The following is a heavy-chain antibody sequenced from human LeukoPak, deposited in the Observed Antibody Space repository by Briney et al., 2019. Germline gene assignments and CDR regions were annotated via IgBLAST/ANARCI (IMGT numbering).Heavy chain of an antibody. Sequence: SVKVSCXASGGTFSSYAISWVRQAPRQGLEWMARIIPIFGTANYAQKFQGRVTITTDESTSTAYMELSSLRSEDTAVYYCARKDSYDSSEVYFQHWGQGTLVTVSS. D-gene: IGHD3-22*01. V-gene: IGHV1-69*05. CDR2: IIPIFGTA. CDR3: ARKDSYDSSEVYFQH. CDR1: GGTFSSYA. J-gene: IGHJ1*01.